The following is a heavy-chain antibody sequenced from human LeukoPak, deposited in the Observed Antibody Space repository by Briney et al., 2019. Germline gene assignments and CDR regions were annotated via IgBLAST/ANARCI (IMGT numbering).Heavy chain of an antibody. J-gene: IGHJ5*02. V-gene: IGHV1-69*13. Sequence: SVKVSCKASGYTFTSYGISWVRQAPGQGLEWMGGIVPIFGSANYAQKFQGRVTITADESTTTAYMELTGLRSEDTAVYYCAKDEGVANRWFDPWGQGTLVTVSS. CDR3: AKDEGVANRWFDP. CDR1: GYTFTSYG. D-gene: IGHD5-12*01. CDR2: IVPIFGSA.